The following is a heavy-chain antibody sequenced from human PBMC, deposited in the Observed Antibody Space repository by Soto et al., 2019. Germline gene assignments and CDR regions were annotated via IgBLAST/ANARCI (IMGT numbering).Heavy chain of an antibody. CDR3: ARDDPVFGAIPRMDI. Sequence: EVQLVESGGGLVKPGGSLRLSCSASGFPFSTYTMYWVRQAPGKGLEWVSSITSSSSRNIFYADSVKGRFTISRDNANNMIFLQMNNLRVEDTAVYYCARDDPVFGAIPRMDIWGHGTTVIASS. J-gene: IGHJ6*02. CDR1: GFPFSTYT. D-gene: IGHD3-3*01. CDR2: ITSSSSRNI. V-gene: IGHV3-21*02.